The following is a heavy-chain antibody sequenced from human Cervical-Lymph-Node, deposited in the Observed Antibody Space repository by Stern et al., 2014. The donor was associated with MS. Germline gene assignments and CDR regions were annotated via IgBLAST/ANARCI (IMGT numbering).Heavy chain of an antibody. J-gene: IGHJ4*02. V-gene: IGHV5-51*01. CDR3: ARQGCATTSCHTIDS. D-gene: IGHD2-2*02. Sequence: VQLVQSGAEVKKPGQSLKISCKGSGYSFTNSWIGWVRQMPGKGLELMGIISPGDSETRYSPSFQGQFTISVDKSINPAYVQWTSLEASDTAMYYCARQGCATTSCHTIDSWGQGTLITVSS. CDR2: ISPGDSET. CDR1: GYSFTNSW.